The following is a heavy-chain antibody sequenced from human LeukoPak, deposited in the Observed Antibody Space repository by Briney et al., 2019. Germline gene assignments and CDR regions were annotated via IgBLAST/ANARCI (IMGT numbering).Heavy chain of an antibody. V-gene: IGHV4-34*01. Sequence: SETLSLTCAVYSGSFANYYWNWIRQPPGKGLEWIGEINHSGSTNYNPSLKSRVTISVDTSKNQFSLKLSSVTAADTAVYYCARGPNRYCSGGSCYSGGGYWGQGTLVTVSS. CDR3: ARGPNRYCSGGSCYSGGGY. CDR2: INHSGST. J-gene: IGHJ4*02. CDR1: SGSFANYY. D-gene: IGHD2-15*01.